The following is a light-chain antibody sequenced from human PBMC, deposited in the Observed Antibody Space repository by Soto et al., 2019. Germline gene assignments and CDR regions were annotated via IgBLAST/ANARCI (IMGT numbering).Light chain of an antibody. V-gene: IGKV1-5*03. CDR3: QQYNSYVT. Sequence: DIQMTQSPSTLSASVGDRVTITCRASQSISNWLAWYQQKPGKAPKLLIYKASSLESGVPSRFSGSGSGTEFTLTISSLQPDDFATYYCQQYNSYVTFGQGTRLEIK. CDR2: KAS. CDR1: QSISNW. J-gene: IGKJ5*01.